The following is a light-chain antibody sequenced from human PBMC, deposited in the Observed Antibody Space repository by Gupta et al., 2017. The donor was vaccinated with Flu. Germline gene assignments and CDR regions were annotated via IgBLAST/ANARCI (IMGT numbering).Light chain of an antibody. CDR1: QSVLSSTKSKNC. CDR2: RAS. Sequence: VSLGERATINCKSSQSVLSSTKSKNCLDWYQRKPGQPKLLIYRASTRESGVPDRFSGSGSGTDFTLTIISLQAEDVAVYYCQQYYTTPLTFGGGTKVEIK. CDR3: QQYYTTPLT. J-gene: IGKJ4*01. V-gene: IGKV4-1*01.